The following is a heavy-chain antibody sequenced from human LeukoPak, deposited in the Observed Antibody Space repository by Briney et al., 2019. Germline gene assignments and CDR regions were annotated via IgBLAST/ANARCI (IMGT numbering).Heavy chain of an antibody. J-gene: IGHJ4*02. CDR2: TPYHGVSR. V-gene: IGHV3-30*02. CDR1: GFIFGSYG. Sequence: GGSLRLSCAASGFIFGSYGMHWVRQAPVKGLEWVAFTPYHGVSRYYTESVKGRVTISRDNSKSTLYLQMNSLRIEDTAVYYCAKDRHGDYTSDYWGQGTLVIVSS. CDR3: AKDRHGDYTSDY. D-gene: IGHD4-17*01.